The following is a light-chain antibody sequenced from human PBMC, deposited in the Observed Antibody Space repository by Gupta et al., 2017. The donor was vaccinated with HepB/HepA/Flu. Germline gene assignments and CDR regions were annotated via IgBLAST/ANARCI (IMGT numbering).Light chain of an antibody. Sequence: QSVLSQPPSASGNPGQRVTISCSGRNSNIGDNEVNWYRQFPGKAPSLLIYNDIQRPSGVPDRFSASRSGTSASLAISGLQSEDEAEYYCSSWDDSLNGLVLGGGTKLTVL. J-gene: IGLJ3*02. CDR3: SSWDDSLNGLV. CDR2: NDI. CDR1: NSNIGDNE. V-gene: IGLV1-44*01.